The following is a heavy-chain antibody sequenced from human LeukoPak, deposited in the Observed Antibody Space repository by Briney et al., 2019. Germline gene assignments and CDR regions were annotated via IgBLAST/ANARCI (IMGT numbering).Heavy chain of an antibody. V-gene: IGHV4-39*01. CDR3: ARQKKSGSGWLYYFDY. CDR1: GGSISSSSYY. CDR2: IFYSGST. Sequence: SETLSLTCTVSGGSISSSSYYWGWIRQPPGKGLERIGRIFYSGSTYYTPPLDSRVAITVNTTKTQYSLKLSSVTAADTAVYYCARQKKSGSGWLYYFDYWGQGTLVTVSS. D-gene: IGHD6-19*01. J-gene: IGHJ4*02.